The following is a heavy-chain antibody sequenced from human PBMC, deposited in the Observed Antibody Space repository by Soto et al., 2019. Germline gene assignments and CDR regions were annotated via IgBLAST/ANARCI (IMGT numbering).Heavy chain of an antibody. CDR3: TKQEDFDWTQY. CDR1: GFTFRTYA. V-gene: IGHV3-23*01. D-gene: IGHD3-9*01. CDR2: TSNSGGTT. Sequence: PGGSLRLSCASSGFTFRTYAMIWVRQAPGKGLEWVSATSNSGGTTYYADSVKGRFTISRDNSKNTVDLQMNSLRVEDTAIYYCTKQEDFDWTQYWGQGTLVTVSS. J-gene: IGHJ4*02.